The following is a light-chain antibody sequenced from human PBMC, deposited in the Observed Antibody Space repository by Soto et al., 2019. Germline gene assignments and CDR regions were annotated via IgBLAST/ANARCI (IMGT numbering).Light chain of an antibody. CDR3: QQYGSSPPYT. CDR1: QSVSSSY. V-gene: IGKV3-20*01. CDR2: GAS. J-gene: IGKJ2*01. Sequence: EIVLTQSPGTLSLSSGERATLSCRASQSVSSSYLAWYQQKPGQAPRLLIYGASRRATGIPDRFSGSGSGTDFTLTISRLEPEDFAVYYCQQYGSSPPYTFGQGTKLEIK.